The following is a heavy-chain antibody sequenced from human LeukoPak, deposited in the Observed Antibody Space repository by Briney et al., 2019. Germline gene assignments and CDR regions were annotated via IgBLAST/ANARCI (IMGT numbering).Heavy chain of an antibody. D-gene: IGHD6-13*01. V-gene: IGHV1-46*01. Sequence: ASVTVSCKASGYTFTNYYIHWVRQAPGQGLEWMGIINPSGGSTTYAQKFQGRVTMTRDTSTRTVYMELRSLRSEDTAVYYCARSPHGSSLNWFDPWGQGTLVTVSS. CDR2: INPSGGST. J-gene: IGHJ5*02. CDR3: ARSPHGSSLNWFDP. CDR1: GYTFTNYY.